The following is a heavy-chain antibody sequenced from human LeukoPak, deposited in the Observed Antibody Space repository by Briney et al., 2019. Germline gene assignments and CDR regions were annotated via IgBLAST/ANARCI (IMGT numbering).Heavy chain of an antibody. CDR3: ARDRSSSAAPSLSY. CDR1: GFTFSSYG. J-gene: IGHJ4*02. CDR2: FRSSGTTI. V-gene: IGHV3-48*02. D-gene: IGHD6-13*01. Sequence: GGSLRLSCAASGFTFSSYGMNWVRQAPGKGLEWVSYFRSSGTTIYYADSVKGRFTISRDNAKNSLYLQMNSLRDEDTAVYYCARDRSSSAAPSLSYWGQGTLVTVSS.